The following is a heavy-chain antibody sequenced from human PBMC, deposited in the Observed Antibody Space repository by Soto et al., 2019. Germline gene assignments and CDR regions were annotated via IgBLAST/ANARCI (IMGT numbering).Heavy chain of an antibody. J-gene: IGHJ6*02. CDR1: GGSINDYY. CDR2: GLRPDYT. Sequence: SETLSLTCTVSGGSINDYYWSWTRQPPGKGLEWIAYGLRPDYTGYNPSLRNRVTISSDTSKNQFSLRLISVTAADTAVYYCVAGPDRAKSAYWGQGTTVTVSS. CDR3: VAGPDRAKSAY. V-gene: IGHV4-59*01.